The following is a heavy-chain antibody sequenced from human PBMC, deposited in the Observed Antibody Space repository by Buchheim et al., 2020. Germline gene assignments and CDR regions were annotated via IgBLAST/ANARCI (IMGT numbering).Heavy chain of an antibody. J-gene: IGHJ6*02. D-gene: IGHD3-22*01. V-gene: IGHV3-30*18. Sequence: QVQLVESGGGVVQPGRSLRLSCAASGFTFSSYGMHWVRQAPGKGLEWVAVISYDGSNKYYADSVKGRFTISRDNSKNTLYLQMNSLRAEDTAVYYCAKDITMIVVADPRIRYGMDVWGQGTT. CDR3: AKDITMIVVADPRIRYGMDV. CDR1: GFTFSSYG. CDR2: ISYDGSNK.